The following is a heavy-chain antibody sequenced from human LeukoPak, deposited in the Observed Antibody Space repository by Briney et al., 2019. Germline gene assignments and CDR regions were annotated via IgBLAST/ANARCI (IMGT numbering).Heavy chain of an antibody. D-gene: IGHD5-12*01. V-gene: IGHV3-7*01. Sequence: GGSLRLSCAASGFTFSNYFMSWVRQAPGKGLDWVANIKQDGSEKYYVDSVKGRFTISRDNAKNSLYLQMNSLRAEDTAVYYCARAIVALPVYFDYWGQGTLVTVSS. J-gene: IGHJ4*02. CDR3: ARAIVALPVYFDY. CDR1: GFTFSNYF. CDR2: IKQDGSEK.